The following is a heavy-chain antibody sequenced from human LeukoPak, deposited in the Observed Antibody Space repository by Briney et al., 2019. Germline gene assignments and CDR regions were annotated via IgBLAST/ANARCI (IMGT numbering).Heavy chain of an antibody. Sequence: SQTLSLTCAISGDSVSSNSVTWNWIRQSPSRGLEWLGRTYYRSTWYNDYAVSVKSRITINPDTSKNQFSLQLNSVTPEDTAVYYCARSNGDYVYYFDYWGQGTLVTVSS. CDR2: TYYRSTWYN. V-gene: IGHV6-1*01. J-gene: IGHJ4*02. CDR3: ARSNGDYVYYFDY. CDR1: GDSVSSNSVT. D-gene: IGHD4-17*01.